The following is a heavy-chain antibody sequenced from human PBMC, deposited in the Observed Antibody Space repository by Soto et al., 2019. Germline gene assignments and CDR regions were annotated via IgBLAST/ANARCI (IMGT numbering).Heavy chain of an antibody. CDR2: IWYDGSNK. D-gene: IGHD3-9*01. Sequence: GGSLRLSCAASGFTFSSYGMHWVRQAPGKGLEWVAVIWYDGSNKYYADSVKGRFTVSRDNSQNSLFLLMNSLRAEDTAVYYCARDKDWAFDYWGQGTRVTVSS. J-gene: IGHJ4*02. V-gene: IGHV3-33*01. CDR3: ARDKDWAFDY. CDR1: GFTFSSYG.